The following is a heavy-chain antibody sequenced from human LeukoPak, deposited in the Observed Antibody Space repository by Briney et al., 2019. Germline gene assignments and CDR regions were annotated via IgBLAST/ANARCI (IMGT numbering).Heavy chain of an antibody. D-gene: IGHD3-22*01. V-gene: IGHV3-21*04. Sequence: GGSLRLSCAASGFTFSSYSMNWVRQAPGKGLEWVSSISSSSSYIYYADSVKGRFTISRDNSKNTLYLQMNSLRAEDTAVYYCAKQQYYYDSSGSGIANWGQGTLVTVSS. CDR3: AKQQYYYDSSGSGIAN. CDR1: GFTFSSYS. CDR2: ISSSSSYI. J-gene: IGHJ4*02.